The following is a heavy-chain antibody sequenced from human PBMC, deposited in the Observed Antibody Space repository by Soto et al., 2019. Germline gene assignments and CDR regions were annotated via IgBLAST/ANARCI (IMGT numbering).Heavy chain of an antibody. CDR1: GGSISSSSYY. CDR3: ARPIDGFNWFDP. J-gene: IGHJ5*02. D-gene: IGHD1-26*01. CDR2: IYYSGST. Sequence: SETLSLTCTVSGGSISSSSYYWGWIRQPPGKGLEWIGSIYYSGSTYYNPSLKSRVTISVDTSKNQFSLKLSSVTAADTAVYYCARPIDGFNWFDPWGQGTLVT. V-gene: IGHV4-39*01.